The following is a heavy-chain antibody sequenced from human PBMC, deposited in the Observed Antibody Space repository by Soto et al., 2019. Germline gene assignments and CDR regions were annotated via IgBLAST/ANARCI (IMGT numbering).Heavy chain of an antibody. Sequence: GGSLRLSCAASGFTFSSYGMHWVRQAPGKGLEWVAVISYDGSNKYYADSVKGRFTISRDNSKNTLYLQMNSLRAEDTAVYYCAKEDSYIGVPRGYYYYMDVWGKGTTVTVSS. CDR2: ISYDGSNK. CDR1: GFTFSSYG. J-gene: IGHJ6*03. V-gene: IGHV3-30*18. D-gene: IGHD3-10*01. CDR3: AKEDSYIGVPRGYYYYMDV.